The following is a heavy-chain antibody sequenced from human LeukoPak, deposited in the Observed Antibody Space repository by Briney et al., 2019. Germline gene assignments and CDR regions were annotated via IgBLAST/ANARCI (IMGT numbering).Heavy chain of an antibody. V-gene: IGHV1-2*02. Sequence: RASVKVSCKASGYTFTGYYMHWVRQAPGQGLERMGWINPNSGGTNYAQKFQGRVTMTRDTSISTAYMELSRLRSDDTAVYYCASLLTTGGTYYFDYWGQGTLVTVSS. CDR2: INPNSGGT. CDR1: GYTFTGYY. D-gene: IGHD4/OR15-4a*01. CDR3: ASLLTTGGTYYFDY. J-gene: IGHJ4*02.